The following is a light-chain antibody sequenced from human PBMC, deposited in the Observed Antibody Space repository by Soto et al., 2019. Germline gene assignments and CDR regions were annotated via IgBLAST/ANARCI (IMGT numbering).Light chain of an antibody. V-gene: IGKV3-20*01. CDR1: QTISSNY. J-gene: IGKJ1*01. CDR2: GTS. Sequence: EIVLTQSPGTLSVSPGERATLSCRASQTISSNYLAWYQQKPGQAPSLLIYGTSSRATGIPDRFSGSGSETDFTLTISRLEREDSASYYWRQYVSWTFGQGTKVEMK. CDR3: RQYVSWT.